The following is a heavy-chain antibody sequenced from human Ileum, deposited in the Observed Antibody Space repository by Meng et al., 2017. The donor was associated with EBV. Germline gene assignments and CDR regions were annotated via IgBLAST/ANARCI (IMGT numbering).Heavy chain of an antibody. V-gene: IGHV3-30*03. CDR2: IAFDEGVK. J-gene: IGHJ4*02. D-gene: IGHD3-10*01. Sequence: QVPLGESGGGVVQPGRSLRLSCAASGFSFSTYGMHWVRQAPGKGMEWVAVIAFDEGVKHYADSVRGRFTISRDNSKNTLYLQMDSLRADDTAVYFCARSSPIVRGLDYWGQGTLVTVSS. CDR3: ARSSPIVRGLDY. CDR1: GFSFSTYG.